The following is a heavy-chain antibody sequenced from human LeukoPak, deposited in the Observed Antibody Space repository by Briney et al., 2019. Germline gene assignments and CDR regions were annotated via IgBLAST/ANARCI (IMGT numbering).Heavy chain of an antibody. D-gene: IGHD2-2*01. CDR2: ISGSGGST. V-gene: IGHV3-23*01. Sequence: PGGSLRLSCAASGFTFSSYAMSWVRQAPGKGLEWVSAISGSGGSTYYADSVKGRFTISRDNSKNTLYLQMNSLRAEDTAVYYCAKDQGPVVPAAPGSNYYYYYGMDVWGQGTTVTVSS. CDR3: AKDQGPVVPAAPGSNYYYYYGMDV. CDR1: GFTFSSYA. J-gene: IGHJ6*02.